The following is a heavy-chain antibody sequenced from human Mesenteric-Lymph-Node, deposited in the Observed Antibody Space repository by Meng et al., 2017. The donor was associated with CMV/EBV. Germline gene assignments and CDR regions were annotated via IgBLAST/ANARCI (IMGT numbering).Heavy chain of an antibody. D-gene: IGHD2-21*01. CDR1: GFTFSSYD. CDR3: ARGYCGGDCYLGPAGRYFDL. V-gene: IGHV3-13*01. J-gene: IGHJ2*01. Sequence: GESLKISCAASGFTFSSYDMHWVRQATGKGLEWVSAIGTAGDTYYPGSVKGRFTISRENAKNSLYLQMNSLRAGDTAVYYCARGYCGGDCYLGPAGRYFDLWGRGTLVTVSS. CDR2: IGTAGDT.